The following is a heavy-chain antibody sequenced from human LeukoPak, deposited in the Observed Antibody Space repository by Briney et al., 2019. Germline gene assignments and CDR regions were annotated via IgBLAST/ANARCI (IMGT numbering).Heavy chain of an antibody. D-gene: IGHD3-22*01. J-gene: IGHJ4*02. CDR3: ARDENYYDSSGYHHLGPLDY. CDR1: GFTFSNYG. Sequence: GGTLRLSCEASGFTFSNYGMNWVRQAPGKGLEWVSGIGGSGGFTTYFADSVKGRFTISRDNSKNSLYLQMNSLRAEDTAVYYCARDENYYDSSGYHHLGPLDYWGQGTLVTVSS. CDR2: IGGSGGFTT. V-gene: IGHV3-23*01.